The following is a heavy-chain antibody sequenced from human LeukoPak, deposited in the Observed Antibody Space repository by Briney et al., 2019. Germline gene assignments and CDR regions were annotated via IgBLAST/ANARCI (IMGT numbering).Heavy chain of an antibody. D-gene: IGHD2-2*01. Sequence: PSETLSLTCTVSGGSISSSSYYWGWIRQPPGKGLEWIGSIYYSGSTYYNPSLKSRVTISVDTSKNQFSLKLSSVTAADTAVYYCATGLARGSSTSRNYYYYYGMDVWGQGTTVTVSS. CDR2: IYYSGST. CDR1: GGSISSSSYY. J-gene: IGHJ6*02. V-gene: IGHV4-39*01. CDR3: ATGLARGSSTSRNYYYYYGMDV.